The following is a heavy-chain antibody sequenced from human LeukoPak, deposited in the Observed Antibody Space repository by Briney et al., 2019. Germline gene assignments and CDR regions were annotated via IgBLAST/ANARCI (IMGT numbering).Heavy chain of an antibody. V-gene: IGHV3-23*01. CDR3: AKAQRWLHFFDY. D-gene: IGHD5-24*01. Sequence: GGSLRLSCAASGFTFSSYAMSWVRQAPGKGLEWVSLISGSGGSTYYADSVKGRFTISRDNSKNTLYLQMNSLRAEGTAVYYCAKAQRWLHFFDYWGQGTLVAVSS. CDR2: ISGSGGST. CDR1: GFTFSSYA. J-gene: IGHJ4*02.